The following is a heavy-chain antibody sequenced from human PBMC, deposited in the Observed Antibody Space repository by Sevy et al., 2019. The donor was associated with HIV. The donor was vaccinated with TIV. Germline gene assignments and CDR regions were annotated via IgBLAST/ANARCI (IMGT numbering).Heavy chain of an antibody. CDR1: GGSIRSYY. CDR2: IYYSGST. V-gene: IGHV4-59*13. Sequence: SETLSLTCTVSGGSIRSYYWSWIRQPPGKGLEWIGYIYYSGSTNYNPSLKSRVTISADTYKKQFSLKLSSVTAADTAGYYCAGGGGPRSPPTSWGQGTLVTVSS. CDR3: AGGGGPRSPPTS. J-gene: IGHJ4*02. D-gene: IGHD3-10*01.